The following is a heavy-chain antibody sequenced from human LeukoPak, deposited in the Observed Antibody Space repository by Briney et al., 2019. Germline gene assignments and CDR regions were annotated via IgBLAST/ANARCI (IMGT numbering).Heavy chain of an antibody. CDR1: GGSSSSYY. V-gene: IGHV4-59*01. CDR2: IYYSGST. D-gene: IGHD6-13*01. CDR3: ARDDYSSSWHDAFDI. Sequence: PSETLSLTCTVSGGSSSSYYWSWIRQPPGKGLEWIGYIYYSGSTNYNPSLKSRVTISVDTSKNQFSLKLSSVTAADTAVYYCARDDYSSSWHDAFDIWAKGQWSPSLQ. J-gene: IGHJ3*02.